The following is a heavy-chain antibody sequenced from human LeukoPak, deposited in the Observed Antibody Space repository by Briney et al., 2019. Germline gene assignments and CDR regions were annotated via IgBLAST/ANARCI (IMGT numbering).Heavy chain of an antibody. J-gene: IGHJ4*02. CDR2: ISSRSNTI. D-gene: IGHD2-15*01. Sequence: GGSLRLSCAASGDPLSIYSINGVREAPEEGVEWVSHISSRSNTIYYTDYVKGRFSISRDNAKNTLYLQMNSLRAEDRAVYYCARRGTVVAADANFDYWGQGTLVTVSS. CDR1: GDPLSIYS. CDR3: ARRGTVVAADANFDY. V-gene: IGHV3-48*01.